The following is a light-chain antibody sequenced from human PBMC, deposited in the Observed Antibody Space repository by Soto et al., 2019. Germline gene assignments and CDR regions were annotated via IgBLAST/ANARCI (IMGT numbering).Light chain of an antibody. J-gene: IGKJ1*01. V-gene: IGKV3D-15*01. CDR3: LQYYSTPRT. CDR1: QSVSSS. Sequence: EIVLTQSPGTLSLSPGERATLSCRASQSVSSSLAWYQQKPGQAPRLLIYDASNRATGIPTRFSGIGSGTDFTLTISSLQAEDVAVYYCLQYYSTPRTFGQGTKVDIK. CDR2: DAS.